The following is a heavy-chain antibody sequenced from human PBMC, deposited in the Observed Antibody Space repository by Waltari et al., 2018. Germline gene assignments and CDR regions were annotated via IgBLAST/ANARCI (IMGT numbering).Heavy chain of an antibody. J-gene: IGHJ4*02. CDR3: ARDLSEGWFGDQSPLGY. CDR1: GASMDNYS. Sequence: QVQLQESGPGRVKPSETLSLTCTVSGASMDNYSWNWIRQPAGKGLEWIGRIYSSGVPNYNPSLESRVTMSVDTSKNQLSLEVRSVTAADTAVYYCARDLSEGWFGDQSPLGYWGQGTVVTVSA. CDR2: IYSSGVP. D-gene: IGHD3-10*01. V-gene: IGHV4-4*07.